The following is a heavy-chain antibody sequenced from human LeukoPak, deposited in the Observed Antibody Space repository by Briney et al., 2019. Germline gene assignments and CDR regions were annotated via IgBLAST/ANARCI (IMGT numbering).Heavy chain of an antibody. J-gene: IGHJ4*02. D-gene: IGHD3-10*01. CDR3: ARERASYYYGSGSYLDY. V-gene: IGHV3-21*01. CDR1: GFTFSSYS. CDR2: ISSSSSYI. Sequence: PGGSLRLSCAASGFTFSSYSMNWVRHAPGKGLEWVSSISSSSSYIYYADSVKGRFTISRDNAKNSLYLQMNSLRAEDTAVYYCARERASYYYGSGSYLDYWGQGTLVTVSS.